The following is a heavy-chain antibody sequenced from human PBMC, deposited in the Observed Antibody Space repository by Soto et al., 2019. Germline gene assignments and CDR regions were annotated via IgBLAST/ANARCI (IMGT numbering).Heavy chain of an antibody. J-gene: IGHJ4*02. CDR1: GFTVSSNY. Sequence: GGSLRLSCRASGFTVSSNYMSWVRPAPGKGLEWVSVIYSGGSTYYADSVKGRFTISRDNSKNTLYLQMNSLRAEDTAVYYCARVFRNDYDSSGYYSLFDYWGQGTLVTVSS. V-gene: IGHV3-53*01. CDR3: ARVFRNDYDSSGYYSLFDY. CDR2: IYSGGST. D-gene: IGHD3-22*01.